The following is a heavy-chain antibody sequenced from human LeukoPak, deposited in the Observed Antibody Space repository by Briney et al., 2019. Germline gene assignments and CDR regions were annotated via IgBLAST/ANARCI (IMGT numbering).Heavy chain of an antibody. CDR1: GGSIITHY. Sequence: SDTLSLTCTVPGGSIITHYWSWIRQPAGKGLEWIGRISTTGSTNYNPSIKSRVTMSVDTSNNQLSLKLNSVTAADTAVYYCAREVEMARQFDYWGQGTLVTVSS. D-gene: IGHD5-24*01. V-gene: IGHV4-4*07. CDR2: ISTTGST. CDR3: AREVEMARQFDY. J-gene: IGHJ4*02.